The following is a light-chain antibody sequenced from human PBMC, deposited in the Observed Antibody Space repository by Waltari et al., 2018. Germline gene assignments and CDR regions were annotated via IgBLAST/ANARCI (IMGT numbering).Light chain of an antibody. V-gene: IGKV3-20*01. Sequence: CRANKSVSKYLAWYQQKPGQAPRLLIYDASTRATGIPDRFSGSGSGTDFSLTISRLEPEDFAVYYCQKYVKLPGTFGQGTKVEIK. CDR1: KSVSKY. J-gene: IGKJ1*01. CDR2: DAS. CDR3: QKYVKLPGT.